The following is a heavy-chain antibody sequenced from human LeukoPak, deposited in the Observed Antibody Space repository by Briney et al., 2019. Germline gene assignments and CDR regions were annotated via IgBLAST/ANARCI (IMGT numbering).Heavy chain of an antibody. D-gene: IGHD1-26*01. V-gene: IGHV3-30*18. CDR3: AKDSGSRAYYFDY. J-gene: IGHJ4*02. CDR1: GFTFSSYG. CDR2: ISYDGSNK. Sequence: GGSLRLSCAASGFTFSSYGMHWVRQAPGKGPEWVAVISYDGSNKYYADSVKGRFTISRDNSKNTLYLQMNSLRAEDTAVYYCAKDSGSRAYYFDYWGQGTLVTVSS.